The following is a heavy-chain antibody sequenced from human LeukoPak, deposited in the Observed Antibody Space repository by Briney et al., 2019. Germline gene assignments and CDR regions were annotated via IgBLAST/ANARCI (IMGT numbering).Heavy chain of an antibody. J-gene: IGHJ6*03. V-gene: IGHV3-15*01. CDR1: GFTFSSYS. Sequence: PGGSLRLSCAASGFTFSSYSMSWVRQAPGKGLEWVGRIKSKTDGGTTDYAAPVKGRFTISRDDSKNTLYLQMNSLKTEDTAVYYCTTWYSSSWFYYYYYYMDVWGKGTTVTVSS. CDR3: TTWYSSSWFYYYYYYMDV. D-gene: IGHD6-13*01. CDR2: IKSKTDGGTT.